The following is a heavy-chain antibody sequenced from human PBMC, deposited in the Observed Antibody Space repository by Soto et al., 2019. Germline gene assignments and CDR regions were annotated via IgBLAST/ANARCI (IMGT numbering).Heavy chain of an antibody. CDR3: ARVPTPAYYDYIWGSYLDAFDI. V-gene: IGHV3-33*01. Sequence: GGSLRLSCAASGFTFSSYGMHWVRQAPGKGLEWVAVIWYDGSNKYYADSVKGRFTISRDNSKNTLYLQMNSLRAEDTAVYYCARVPTPAYYDYIWGSYLDAFDIWGQGTMVTVSS. J-gene: IGHJ3*02. CDR2: IWYDGSNK. D-gene: IGHD3-16*02. CDR1: GFTFSSYG.